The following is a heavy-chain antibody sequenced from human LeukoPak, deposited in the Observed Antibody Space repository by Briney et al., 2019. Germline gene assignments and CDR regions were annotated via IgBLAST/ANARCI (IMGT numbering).Heavy chain of an antibody. CDR3: ASYYYGSGRGVY. CDR1: GFTFSSYG. Sequence: GGSLRLSCAASGFTFSSYGMHWVRQAPGKGLEWVAVISYDGSNKYYADSVKGRFTISRDNSKNTLYLQMNSLRAEDTAVYCCASYYYGSGRGVYWGQGTLVTVSS. D-gene: IGHD3-10*01. V-gene: IGHV3-30*03. J-gene: IGHJ4*02. CDR2: ISYDGSNK.